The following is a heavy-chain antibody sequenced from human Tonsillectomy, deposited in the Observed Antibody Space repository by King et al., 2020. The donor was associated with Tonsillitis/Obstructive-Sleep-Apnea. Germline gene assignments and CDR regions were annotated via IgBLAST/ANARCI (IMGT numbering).Heavy chain of an antibody. J-gene: IGHJ4*02. CDR3: ARDREYYDILTGYSFDY. Sequence: AQLVQSGAEVKKPGASVKVSCKASGYTVTSYYMHLVRQAPGQGLEWMGIINPRGGSTSSAQKFPGRVTMTRDTSTSTVYMELSSLRSEDTAVYYCARDREYYDILTGYSFDYWGQGTLVTVSS. V-gene: IGHV1-46*01. D-gene: IGHD3-9*01. CDR1: GYTVTSYY. CDR2: INPRGGST.